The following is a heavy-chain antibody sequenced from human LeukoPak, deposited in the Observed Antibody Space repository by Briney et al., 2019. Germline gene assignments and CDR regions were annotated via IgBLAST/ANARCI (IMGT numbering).Heavy chain of an antibody. CDR1: GDSFTSGTFY. Sequence: SETLSLTCTVSGDSFTSGTFYWAWLRQPPGKGLEWIATVYYTGSTYYNPSLKSRVTISIDTSKNQFSLKLRSVVAPDTAVYYCARHSGSGSLSRPFDRWGQVTLVTVSS. CDR2: VYYTGST. V-gene: IGHV4-39*01. CDR3: ARHSGSGSLSRPFDR. J-gene: IGHJ5*02. D-gene: IGHD3-10*01.